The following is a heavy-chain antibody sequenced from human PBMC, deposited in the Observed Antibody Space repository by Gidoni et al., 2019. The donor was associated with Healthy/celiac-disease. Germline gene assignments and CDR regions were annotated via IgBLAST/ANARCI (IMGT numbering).Heavy chain of an antibody. J-gene: IGHJ6*02. CDR3: ARGMGFWRGGDYYGMDV. CDR2: MKPNSSNT. Sequence: QVQLVQSGAEVKKPGASVKVHCKASGYTFTSYDINWVRQATGQGLEWMGWMKPNSSNTGYAQKFQGRVTITRNTSISTAYMGLSSLRSEDTAVYYCARGMGFWRGGDYYGMDVWGQGTTVTVSS. V-gene: IGHV1-8*01. CDR1: GYTFTSYD. D-gene: IGHD3-3*01.